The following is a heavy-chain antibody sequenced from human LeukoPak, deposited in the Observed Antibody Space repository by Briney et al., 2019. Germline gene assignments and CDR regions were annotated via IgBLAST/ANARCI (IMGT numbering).Heavy chain of an antibody. CDR3: ARVYYGSGSLYYYYYYMDV. CDR2: IYSGGST. D-gene: IGHD3-10*01. Sequence: GGSLRLSCAASGFTFSSYGMSWVRQAPGKGLEWVSVIYSGGSTYYADSVKGRFTISRDNSKNTLNLQMNSLIAEDTAVYYCARVYYGSGSLYYYYYYMDVWGKGTTVTISS. J-gene: IGHJ6*03. V-gene: IGHV3-53*01. CDR1: GFTFSSYG.